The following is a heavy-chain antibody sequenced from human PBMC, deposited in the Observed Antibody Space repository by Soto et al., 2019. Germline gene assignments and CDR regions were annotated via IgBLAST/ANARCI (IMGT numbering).Heavy chain of an antibody. J-gene: IGHJ6*02. D-gene: IGHD2-15*01. CDR2: INPSGGST. CDR1: GYTFTSYY. Sequence: ASVKVSCKASGYTFTSYYMHWVRQAPGQGLEWMGMINPSGGSTSYAQKFQGRVTMTRDTSASTVYMELSSLRSEDTAVYYCARDGRDIVVVVAAIYYYYYGMDVWGQGTTVTVSS. CDR3: ARDGRDIVVVVAAIYYYYYGMDV. V-gene: IGHV1-46*01.